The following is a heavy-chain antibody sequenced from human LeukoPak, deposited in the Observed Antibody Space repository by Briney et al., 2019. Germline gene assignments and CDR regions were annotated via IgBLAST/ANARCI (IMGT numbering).Heavy chain of an antibody. Sequence: RSLRLSCAPSGFTFSSYSMNWVRQAPGKGLEWVSSNSSSSSYIYYADSVKGRFTISRDNAKNSLYLQMNSLRAEDTAVYYCARDVVVTEIDYWGQGTLVTVSS. V-gene: IGHV3-21*01. CDR2: NSSSSSYI. J-gene: IGHJ4*02. D-gene: IGHD2-21*02. CDR3: ARDVVVTEIDY. CDR1: GFTFSSYS.